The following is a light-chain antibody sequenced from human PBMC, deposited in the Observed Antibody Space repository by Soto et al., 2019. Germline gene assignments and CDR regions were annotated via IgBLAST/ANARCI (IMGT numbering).Light chain of an antibody. CDR1: QSVSSN. CDR2: GAS. V-gene: IGKV3-15*01. CDR3: QHRTNWPPWT. Sequence: EIVMTQSPATLSVSPGERATLSCRASQSVSSNLAWYQQKPGQAPRLLIYGASTRATGIPARFSGSGSGTEFTLTISSLQSEDFAVYYCQHRTNWPPWTFGQGTKVEI. J-gene: IGKJ1*01.